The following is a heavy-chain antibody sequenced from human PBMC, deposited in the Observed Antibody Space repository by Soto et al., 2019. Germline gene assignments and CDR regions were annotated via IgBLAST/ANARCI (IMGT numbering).Heavy chain of an antibody. CDR2: VSGGGGDT. Sequence: EVQLLESGGGLVQPGGSLRLSCAASGFTFNNFAMSWVRQSPGKGLEWVSAVSGGGGDTYYADSVKGRFTISRDNFKDTLDLQMNSLRAGDTAIYFCARCTVDTFVSSGWCNGFGPWGQGARVTVSS. CDR3: ARCTVDTFVSSGWCNGFGP. V-gene: IGHV3-23*01. CDR1: GFTFNNFA. J-gene: IGHJ5*02. D-gene: IGHD6-19*01.